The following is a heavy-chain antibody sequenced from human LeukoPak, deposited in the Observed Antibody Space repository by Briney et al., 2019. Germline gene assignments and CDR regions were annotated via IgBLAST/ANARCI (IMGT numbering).Heavy chain of an antibody. CDR3: ASMSRDYYDSSGLVGSFDY. Sequence: PGGSLRLSCAASGFTFSSYEMNGVRQAPGKGLEWVSYISSSGSTIYYADSVKGGFTISRDNARNSLYRQINRRRAWDRAGYYCASMSRDYYDSSGLVGSFDYWGQGTLVTVSS. J-gene: IGHJ4*02. CDR1: GFTFSSYE. D-gene: IGHD3-22*01. V-gene: IGHV3-48*03. CDR2: ISSSGSTI.